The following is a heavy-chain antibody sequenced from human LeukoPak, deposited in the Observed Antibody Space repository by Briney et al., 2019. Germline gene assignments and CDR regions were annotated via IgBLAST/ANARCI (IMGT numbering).Heavy chain of an antibody. CDR2: ISSSSSYI. CDR3: ARDRSGSWYLDN. V-gene: IGHV3-21*01. Sequence: PGGSLRLSCAASGFTLSSYNMNWVRLAPGKGLEWVSSISSSSSYIYYADSVKGRFTISRDNAKNSLYLQMNSLRAEDTAVYYCARDRSGSWYLDNWGQGTLVTVSS. D-gene: IGHD6-13*01. J-gene: IGHJ4*02. CDR1: GFTLSSYN.